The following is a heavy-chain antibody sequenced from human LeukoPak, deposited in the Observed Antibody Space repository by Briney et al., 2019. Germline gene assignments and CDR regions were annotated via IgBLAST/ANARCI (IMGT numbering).Heavy chain of an antibody. J-gene: IGHJ6*02. D-gene: IGHD1-26*01. CDR2: IYPGDSDT. Sequence: GEALKISCKGAGYSFTSYWIGWGRQMPGKGLEWMGIIYPGDSDTRYSPSFQGQVTISADKSISTAYLQWSSLKASDTAMYYCARSSGSYYYYYGMDVWGQGTTVTVSS. CDR3: ARSSGSYYYYYGMDV. V-gene: IGHV5-51*01. CDR1: GYSFTSYW.